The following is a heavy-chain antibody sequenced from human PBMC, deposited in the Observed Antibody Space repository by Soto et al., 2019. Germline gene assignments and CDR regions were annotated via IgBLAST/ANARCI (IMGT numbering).Heavy chain of an antibody. D-gene: IGHD2-15*01. Sequence: EVQLVESGGGLVQPGGSLRLSCAASGFTFSSYSMNWVRQAPGKGLEWVSYITTSSSTIYYADSVKGRFTISIDNAKNSLYLQMNSLRAEDTAVYYCAVFRTGSGGRYYYGMDVWGQGTTVTVSS. CDR1: GFTFSSYS. CDR3: AVFRTGSGGRYYYGMDV. V-gene: IGHV3-48*01. J-gene: IGHJ6*02. CDR2: ITTSSSTI.